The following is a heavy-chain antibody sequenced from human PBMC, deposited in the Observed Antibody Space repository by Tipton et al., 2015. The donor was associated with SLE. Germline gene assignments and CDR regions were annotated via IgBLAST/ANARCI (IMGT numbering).Heavy chain of an antibody. D-gene: IGHD7-27*01. CDR1: GDSIISGDW. V-gene: IGHV4-4*02. CDR3: ARRTSPWGYFDY. J-gene: IGHJ4*02. CDR2: ISYSGST. Sequence: GLVKPSGTLSLTCVVSGDSIISGDWWSWIRQSPGKGLEWIGHISYSGSTNYNPSLKSRVSTSLDTSKNQLSLRLSSVTAADTAVYFCARRTSPWGYFDYWGQGALVTVSS.